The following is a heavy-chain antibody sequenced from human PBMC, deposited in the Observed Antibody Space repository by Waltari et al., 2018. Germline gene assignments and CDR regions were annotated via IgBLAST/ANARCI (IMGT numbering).Heavy chain of an antibody. CDR2: IYYEGSNK. CDR1: GFTFSSYA. CDR3: ARGGYRFGYTFDY. J-gene: IGHJ4*02. Sequence: QVQLVESGGGVVQPGRSLRLSCAASGFTFSSYAMHWVRQAPGKGLEWVSMIYYEGSNKYYADSVKGRFAISRDNSKNTVYLDMNSLRVEDTAVYYCARGGYRFGYTFDYWGQGTVVTVSS. D-gene: IGHD5-18*01. V-gene: IGHV3-30*01.